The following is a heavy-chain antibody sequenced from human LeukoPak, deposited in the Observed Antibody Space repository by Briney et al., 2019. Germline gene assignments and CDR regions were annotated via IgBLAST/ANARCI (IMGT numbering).Heavy chain of an antibody. J-gene: IGHJ4*02. D-gene: IGHD3-3*01. CDR2: ISAYNGNT. CDR1: GYTFTSYG. CDR3: ARSSGYDFWSGYLPYYFDY. V-gene: IGHV1-18*01. Sequence: ASVKVSCKASGYTFTSYGISWVRQAPGQGLEWMGWISAYNGNTNYAQKLQGRVTMTTDTSTSTAYMELRSLRSDDTAVYYCARSSGYDFWSGYLPYYFDYWGQGTLVTVSS.